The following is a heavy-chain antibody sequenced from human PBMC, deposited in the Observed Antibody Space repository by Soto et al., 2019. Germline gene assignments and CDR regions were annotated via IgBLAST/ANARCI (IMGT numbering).Heavy chain of an antibody. Sequence: PGGSLRLSCAASGFTVSSNFMSWVRQAPGKGLEWVSTIHSDGSAYYADSVKGRFTISRDNSKSTLFLQMNSLRVEDTAVYYCARDPDQPGPFEYWGQGTLVTVSS. V-gene: IGHV3-66*01. J-gene: IGHJ4*02. CDR2: IHSDGSA. CDR1: GFTVSSNF. CDR3: ARDPDQPGPFEY.